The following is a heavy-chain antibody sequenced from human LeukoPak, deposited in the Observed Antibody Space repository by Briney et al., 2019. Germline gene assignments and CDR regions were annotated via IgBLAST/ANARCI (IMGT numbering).Heavy chain of an antibody. D-gene: IGHD3-22*01. J-gene: IGHJ4*02. V-gene: IGHV4-39*01. Sequence: SETLSLTCTVSGGSFSSSTYNWGWLRQPPGTGLEWIGSIYYSGSTYYNPSLKSRVTISVDPSKNQFSLKLTSVTAADTAVYFCARQRRYYDSSGYFDYWGQGTLVTIS. CDR2: IYYSGST. CDR3: ARQRRYYDSSGYFDY. CDR1: GGSFSSSTYN.